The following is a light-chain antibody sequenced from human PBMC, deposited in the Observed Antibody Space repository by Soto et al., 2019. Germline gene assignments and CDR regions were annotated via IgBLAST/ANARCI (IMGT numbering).Light chain of an antibody. V-gene: IGKV1-5*01. CDR2: DDS. Sequence: DIQMTQSPSTLSSTVGDRVPITWRASQSIGSWLAWYQQKPGTDPRILIYDDSSLESGVQSRFRGSGSGTEFTLTISSLQPDDFATYSRQQYNSYWTFGQRTEADIK. J-gene: IGKJ1*01. CDR3: QQYNSYWT. CDR1: QSIGSW.